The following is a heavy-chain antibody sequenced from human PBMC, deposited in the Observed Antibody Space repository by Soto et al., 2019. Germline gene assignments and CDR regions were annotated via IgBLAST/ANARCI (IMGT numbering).Heavy chain of an antibody. V-gene: IGHV3-48*03. D-gene: IGHD4-4*01. CDR3: ARVPGNYEAFDI. J-gene: IGHJ3*02. CDR2: ISSSGSTI. Sequence: PGGSLRLSCAASGFTFSSYEMNWVRQAPGKGLEWVSYISSSGSTIYYADSVKGRFTISRDNAKNSLYLQMNSLRAEDTAVYYCARVPGNYEAFDIWGQGTMVTVS. CDR1: GFTFSSYE.